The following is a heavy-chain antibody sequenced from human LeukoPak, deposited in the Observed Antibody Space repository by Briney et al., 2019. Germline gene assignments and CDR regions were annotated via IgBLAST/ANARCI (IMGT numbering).Heavy chain of an antibody. Sequence: SETLSLTCTVSGGSISSSSYYWGWIRQPPGKGLEWIGSIYYSGSTYYNPSLKSRVTISVDTSKNQFSLKLSSVTAADTAVYYCARHSYVFWGGTPFDYWGQGPLVTV. D-gene: IGHD3-3*01. CDR2: IYYSGST. CDR1: GGSISSSSYY. CDR3: ARHSYVFWGGTPFDY. J-gene: IGHJ4*02. V-gene: IGHV4-39*01.